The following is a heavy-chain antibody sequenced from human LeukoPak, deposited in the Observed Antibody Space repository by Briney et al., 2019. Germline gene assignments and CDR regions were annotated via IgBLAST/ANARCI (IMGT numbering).Heavy chain of an antibody. V-gene: IGHV1-18*01. CDR3: ARDSSTRKGEWAFDI. CDR1: GYTFTSYG. J-gene: IGHJ3*02. D-gene: IGHD2-2*01. Sequence: GASVKVSCKASGYTFTSYGISWVRQAPGQGLEWMGWISAYNGNTNYAQKLQGRVTMTTDTSTSTAYMELRSLRSDDTAVYYCARDSSTRKGEWAFDIWGQGTMVTVSS. CDR2: ISAYNGNT.